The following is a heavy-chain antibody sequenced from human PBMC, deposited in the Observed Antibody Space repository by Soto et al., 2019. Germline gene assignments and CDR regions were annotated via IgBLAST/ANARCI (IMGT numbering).Heavy chain of an antibody. CDR2: MYYSGST. J-gene: IGHJ3*01. V-gene: IGHV4-59*01. CDR1: GGSISDFY. D-gene: IGHD6-19*01. Sequence: QVQLQASGPGLVKPSETLSLTCTVSGGSISDFYWSWIRQRPGKALEWICNGYMYYSGSTYYNPSLEERVSISVDPSSNQFSLRLASVTAADTAVYFGARGSLSTVTGNAFDVWGAGAPVTVSS. CDR3: ARGSLSTVTGNAFDV.